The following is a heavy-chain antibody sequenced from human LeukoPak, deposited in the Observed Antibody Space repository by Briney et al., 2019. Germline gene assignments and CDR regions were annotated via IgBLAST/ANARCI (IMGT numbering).Heavy chain of an antibody. J-gene: IGHJ4*02. CDR1: GFTVSSNY. Sequence: GGSLRLSCAASGFTVSSNYMSWVRQAPGKGLGWVSVIYSGGSTYYADSVKGRFTISRDNSKNTLYLQMNSLRAEDTAVYYCASGIAVYGMYYFDYWGQGTLVTVSS. D-gene: IGHD6-19*01. CDR3: ASGIAVYGMYYFDY. V-gene: IGHV3-66*02. CDR2: IYSGGST.